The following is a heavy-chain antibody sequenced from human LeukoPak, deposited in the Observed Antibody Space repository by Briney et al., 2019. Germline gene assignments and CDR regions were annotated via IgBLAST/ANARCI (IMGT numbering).Heavy chain of an antibody. CDR3: VRDPSNAGSWFDL. Sequence: GGSLRLSCAASGFNLRDYWMHWVRQAPGKGLVWVSRLGTDGTYTNYADSVKGRFTISRDNAKNTLYLQMDSLRDEDTDFYYCVRDPSNAGSWFDLWGQGTLVTVSS. D-gene: IGHD4-11*01. J-gene: IGHJ5*02. V-gene: IGHV3-74*01. CDR1: GFNLRDYW. CDR2: LGTDGTYT.